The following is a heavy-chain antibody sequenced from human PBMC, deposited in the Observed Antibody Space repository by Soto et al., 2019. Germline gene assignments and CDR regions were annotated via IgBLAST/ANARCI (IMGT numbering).Heavy chain of an antibody. CDR1: GGSISSSSYY. CDR2: IYYSGST. CDR3: ARISGYDYVPYGMDV. D-gene: IGHD5-12*01. Sequence: QLQLQESGPGLVKPSETLSLTCTVSGGSISSSSYYWGWIRQPPGKGLEWIGSIYYSGSTYYNPSLKSRVTISVDTSKNQFSLKLSSVTAADTAVYYCARISGYDYVPYGMDVWGQGTTVTVSS. V-gene: IGHV4-39*01. J-gene: IGHJ6*02.